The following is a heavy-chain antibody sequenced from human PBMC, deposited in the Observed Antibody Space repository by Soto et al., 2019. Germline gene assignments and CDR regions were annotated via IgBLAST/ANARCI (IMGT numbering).Heavy chain of an antibody. CDR2: INPSGGNI. J-gene: IGHJ4*02. CDR3: GRDGGYQRFDY. D-gene: IGHD2-2*01. V-gene: IGHV1-46*03. Sequence: QVQLVQSGAEVKKPGASVKVSCKASGYTFTTYYIHWVRQAPGQGLEWLGIINPSGGNITYAQKFQGRVTMTRDTSTSTVYRELSSLRSEDTAVYYCGRDGGYQRFDYWGQGALVTVSS. CDR1: GYTFTTYY.